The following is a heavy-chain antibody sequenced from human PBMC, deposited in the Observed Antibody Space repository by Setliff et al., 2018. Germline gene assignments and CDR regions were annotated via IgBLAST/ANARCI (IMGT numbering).Heavy chain of an antibody. CDR2: IYHSGSA. Sequence: SETLSLTCAVSGYSISSGYYWGWIRQPPGKGLEWIGIIYHSGSAYYNPSLKSRVTISVDTSKNQFSLKLSSVTAADTAVYYCARVPGGRFDYWGQGTLVTVSS. V-gene: IGHV4-38-2*01. CDR1: GYSISSGYY. CDR3: ARVPGGRFDY. D-gene: IGHD1-26*01. J-gene: IGHJ4*02.